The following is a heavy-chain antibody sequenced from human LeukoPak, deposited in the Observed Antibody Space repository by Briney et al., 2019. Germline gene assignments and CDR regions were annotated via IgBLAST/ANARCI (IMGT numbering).Heavy chain of an antibody. CDR1: GGSISSYY. CDR2: IHTSGTT. J-gene: IGHJ4*02. CDR3: ATEAPSPRSLGY. V-gene: IGHV4-4*07. Sequence: SETLSLTCTVSGGSISSYYWTWIRQPAGKGLEWIGRIHTSGTTNYNPSLKSRVTMSVDTSKNQFSLSLTSLTAADTAVYYCATEAPSPRSLGYWGQGTLVTVSS.